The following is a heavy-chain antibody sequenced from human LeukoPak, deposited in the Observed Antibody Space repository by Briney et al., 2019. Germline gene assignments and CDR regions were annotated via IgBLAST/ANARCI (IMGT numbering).Heavy chain of an antibody. CDR1: GGSIISSNHY. D-gene: IGHD3-22*01. CDR2: ISYSGGT. V-gene: IGHV4-39*02. J-gene: IGHJ3*02. Sequence: SETLSLTCTVSGGSIISSNHYWGWPRQPPGKGPEWFGSISYSGGTAYNPSLRSRVTISVDTSKNQFSLKVNSVTAADTAVYYCAREVEYYDSSGYRPHAFDIWGQGTLVTVSS. CDR3: AREVEYYDSSGYRPHAFDI.